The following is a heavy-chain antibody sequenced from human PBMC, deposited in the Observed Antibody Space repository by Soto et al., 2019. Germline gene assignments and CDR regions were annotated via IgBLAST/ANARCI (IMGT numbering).Heavy chain of an antibody. Sequence: QVQLVQSGGEVKKPGASVKISCKASGYTFCSYGISWVRKAPGQGLEWMGWISAYNGNTNYAQKFQGRVTMTTDTSTSTAYMELSSLRSDDTAIYYCARTLNEWLLGLEWGQGTLVTVSS. CDR2: ISAYNGNT. D-gene: IGHD3-3*01. CDR1: GYTFCSYG. CDR3: ARTLNEWLLGLE. J-gene: IGHJ4*02. V-gene: IGHV1-18*01.